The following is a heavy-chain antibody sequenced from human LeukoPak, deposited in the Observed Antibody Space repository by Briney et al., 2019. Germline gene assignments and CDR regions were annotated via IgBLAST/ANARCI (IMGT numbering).Heavy chain of an antibody. D-gene: IGHD3-22*01. V-gene: IGHV4-4*07. CDR1: GGSISSYY. J-gene: IGHJ4*02. CDR3: AREAYYYDSRGYSEFDY. Sequence: SETLSLTCTVSGGSISSYYWSWIRQPAGKGLEWIGRIYTSGSTNYNPSLKSRVTMSVDTSKNQFSLKLISLTAADPALYYCAREAYYYDSRGYSEFDYWGQGTLVTVSS. CDR2: IYTSGST.